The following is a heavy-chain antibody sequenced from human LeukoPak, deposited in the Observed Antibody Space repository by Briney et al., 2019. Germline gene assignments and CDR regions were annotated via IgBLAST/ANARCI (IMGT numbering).Heavy chain of an antibody. CDR2: INHSGST. V-gene: IGHV4-34*01. D-gene: IGHD3-10*01. CDR3: ARRFSRITMIRGEDWFDY. J-gene: IGHJ5*01. CDR1: GGSFSVYY. Sequence: PWEPLSLTCAVCGGSFSVYYLSGIGQPPGKGVEWVGEINHSGSTNYNPSLKRRFTLSVDTSNNHYSLNLSSVTAADTAVYYCARRFSRITMIRGEDWFDYWGQGTLVTVSS.